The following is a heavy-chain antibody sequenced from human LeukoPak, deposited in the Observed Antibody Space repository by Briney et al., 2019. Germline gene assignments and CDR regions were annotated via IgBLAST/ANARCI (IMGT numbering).Heavy chain of an antibody. CDR1: GFTVSSNY. J-gene: IGHJ4*02. D-gene: IGHD3-22*01. CDR2: IYSGGST. Sequence: GGSLRLSCAASGFTVSSNYMSWVRQAPGKGLEWVSVIYSGGSTYYADSVKGRFTISRDNSKNTLYLQMNSLRAEDTAVYYCARDKPMYRNYYDSSGYYPPAWYYWGQGTLVTVSS. V-gene: IGHV3-66*01. CDR3: ARDKPMYRNYYDSSGYYPPAWYY.